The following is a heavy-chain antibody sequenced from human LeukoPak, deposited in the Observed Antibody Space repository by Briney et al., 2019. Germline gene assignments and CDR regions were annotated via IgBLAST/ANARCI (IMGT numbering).Heavy chain of an antibody. CDR3: ARLETGADFDY. Sequence: SETLSLTCAVYGGSFSGYYWSWIRQPPGKGLEWIGEINHRGSTNYNPSLKSRVTISVDTSKNQFSLKLSSVTAADTAVYYCARLETGADFDYWGQGTLVTVSS. V-gene: IGHV4-34*01. CDR2: INHRGST. CDR1: GGSFSGYY. D-gene: IGHD3-3*01. J-gene: IGHJ4*02.